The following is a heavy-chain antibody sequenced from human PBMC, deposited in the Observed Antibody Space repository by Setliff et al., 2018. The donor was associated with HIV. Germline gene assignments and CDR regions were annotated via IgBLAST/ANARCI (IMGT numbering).Heavy chain of an antibody. CDR3: ARVEEAVNGGGFDP. CDR2: IHYGGTT. J-gene: IGHJ5*02. D-gene: IGHD4-17*01. CDR1: GGSIRSSTYY. Sequence: PEETLSLTCSVSGGSIRSSTYYWVWIRQPPGKGLEWIGSIHYGGTTFFNPSLKSRVSISVDRSPDQFSLNLNSVTAADTAVYYCARVEEAVNGGGFDPWGPGTLVTVSS. V-gene: IGHV4-39*07.